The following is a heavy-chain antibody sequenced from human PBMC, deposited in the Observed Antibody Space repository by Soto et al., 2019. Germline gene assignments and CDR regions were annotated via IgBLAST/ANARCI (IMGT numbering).Heavy chain of an antibody. J-gene: IGHJ3*02. Sequence: GGSLRLSCAASGFTFSSYSMDWVRQAPGKGLEWVSSISSDSSYICYADSVKGRFAISRDNARNSLYLQMNSLRGEDTAVYYCANVAPDSRPPEAYDTWGQGTMVTV. CDR1: GFTFSSYS. V-gene: IGHV3-21*04. CDR2: ISSDSSYI. D-gene: IGHD2-21*01. CDR3: ANVAPDSRPPEAYDT.